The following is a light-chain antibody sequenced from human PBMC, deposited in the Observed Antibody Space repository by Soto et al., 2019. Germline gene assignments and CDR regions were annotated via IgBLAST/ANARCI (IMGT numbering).Light chain of an antibody. CDR2: GAS. CDR3: QQASSLPHT. J-gene: IGKJ2*01. Sequence: DIQMTQSPSSVSASVGDRVTLTCRARQGISTWLAWYQQKPGKVPKLLIYGASRLQTGVPSRFSGSGSGTDFTLTISSLQPEDFATYYCQQASSLPHTCGQGTRVEIK. CDR1: QGISTW. V-gene: IGKV1-12*01.